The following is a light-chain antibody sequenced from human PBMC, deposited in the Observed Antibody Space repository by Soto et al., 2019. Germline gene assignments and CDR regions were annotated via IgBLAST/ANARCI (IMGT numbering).Light chain of an antibody. CDR3: SSYTSSSTPYV. V-gene: IGLV2-14*01. J-gene: IGLJ1*01. CDR1: SSDVGGYNY. CDR2: DVS. Sequence: TQPASVSGSPAQSTTISCTGTSSDVGGYNYVSWYQQHPGKAPKLMIYDVSNRPSGVSNRFSGSKSGNTASLTISGLQAENEADYYCSSYTSSSTPYVFGTGTEVTV.